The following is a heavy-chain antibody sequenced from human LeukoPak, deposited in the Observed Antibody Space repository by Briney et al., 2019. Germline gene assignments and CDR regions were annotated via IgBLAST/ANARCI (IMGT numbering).Heavy chain of an antibody. CDR2: ISHDGSNK. Sequence: PGRSLRLSCAASGFTFSSYGIHWVRQAPGKGLEWVAVISHDGSNKNYADSVKGRFTISRDNSKNTLYLQMNSLRAEDTAVYYCARRAGAYSHPYDYWGQGTLVTVSS. CDR1: GFTFSSYG. CDR3: ARRAGAYSHPYDY. V-gene: IGHV3-30*03. J-gene: IGHJ4*02. D-gene: IGHD4/OR15-4a*01.